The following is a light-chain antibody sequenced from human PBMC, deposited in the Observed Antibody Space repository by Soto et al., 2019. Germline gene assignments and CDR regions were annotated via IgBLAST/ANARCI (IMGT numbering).Light chain of an antibody. CDR2: GNS. Sequence: QSVLTQPPSVSGAPGQRVTISWTGSSSNIGAGYDVHWYQQVPGTAPKLLIYGNSNRPSGVPDRFSGSKSGTSASLAITGLQAEDEADYYCQSYGDSLSGYVFGTGTKLTAL. CDR3: QSYGDSLSGYV. J-gene: IGLJ1*01. CDR1: SSNIGAGYD. V-gene: IGLV1-40*01.